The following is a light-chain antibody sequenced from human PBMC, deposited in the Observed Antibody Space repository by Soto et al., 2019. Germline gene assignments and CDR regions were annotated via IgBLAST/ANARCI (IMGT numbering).Light chain of an antibody. Sequence: DIQMTQSPSSLSASVGDRVTITCRASQTIYTNLNWYQQKSGKAPKLLFYGASSLQSGVPSRFSGSGSGTDFTLTISSLQPEDFATFYCQQSFSAPLTSGGGTRVGIK. J-gene: IGKJ4*01. CDR3: QQSFSAPLT. V-gene: IGKV1-39*01. CDR2: GAS. CDR1: QTIYTN.